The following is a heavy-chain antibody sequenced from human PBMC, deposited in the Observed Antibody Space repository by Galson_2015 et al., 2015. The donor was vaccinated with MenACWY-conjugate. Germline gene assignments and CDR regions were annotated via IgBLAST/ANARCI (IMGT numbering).Heavy chain of an antibody. Sequence: STRLCRPASGFSFDAKGRNWVRQAPGKGLVWGAWSGTIATEMQYVESGKGPFSISMDNARPSLSMEMNSLRDEDTAVYFCARVSNLYPAYCGGDCSHLGRGTLVTVSS. CDR1: GFSFDAKG. D-gene: IGHD2-21*02. J-gene: IGHJ4*02. CDR2: SGTIATEM. CDR3: ARVSNLYPAYCGGDCSH. V-gene: IGHV3-48*02.